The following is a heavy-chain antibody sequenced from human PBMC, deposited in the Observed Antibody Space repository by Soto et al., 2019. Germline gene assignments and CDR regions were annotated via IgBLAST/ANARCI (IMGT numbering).Heavy chain of an antibody. D-gene: IGHD3-22*01. V-gene: IGHV3-21*01. CDR2: IRGFSPYT. J-gene: IGHJ4*02. Sequence: GGSLRLSCISSGFTFRTYTMNWVRQAPGKGLEWVSGIRGFSPYTFYAESVKGRFTISRDNSKNTLFLQMSSLSAEDTAVYYCVKPPGYYSDSSTYYSVWGQGTLVTVSS. CDR3: VKPPGYYSDSSTYYSV. CDR1: GFTFRTYT.